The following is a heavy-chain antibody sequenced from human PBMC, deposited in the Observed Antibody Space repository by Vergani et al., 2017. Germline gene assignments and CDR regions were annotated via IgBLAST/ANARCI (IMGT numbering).Heavy chain of an antibody. Sequence: QVQLQESGPGLVRPSETLSLTCTGSGGSLSGYYWNGIRQTPGAGLEGIGYVEDSGYFNYNPSLKTRVSMSSDTSNNQFSLMLSSVTVADTAVYYCARSIVSRNPADYFDNWGQGTLVTVSS. V-gene: IGHV4-59*01. CDR1: GGSLSGYY. CDR2: VEDSGYF. D-gene: IGHD1-14*01. CDR3: ARSIVSRNPADYFDN. J-gene: IGHJ4*02.